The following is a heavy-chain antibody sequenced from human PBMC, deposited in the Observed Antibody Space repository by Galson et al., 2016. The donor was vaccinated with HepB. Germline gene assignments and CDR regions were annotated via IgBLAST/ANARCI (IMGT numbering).Heavy chain of an antibody. CDR3: ARQYRGGPSDF. CDR2: IFHSGRV. Sequence: SETLSLTCAVSGGSISSHSWWTWVRQPPGKGLEWIGEIFHSGRVNYNPSPASRVTILVDTSNNQFSLRLTSVTAADTALYYCARQYRGGPSDFWGQGTLVTVSS. CDR1: GGSISSHSW. V-gene: IGHV4-4*02. J-gene: IGHJ4*02. D-gene: IGHD5-12*01.